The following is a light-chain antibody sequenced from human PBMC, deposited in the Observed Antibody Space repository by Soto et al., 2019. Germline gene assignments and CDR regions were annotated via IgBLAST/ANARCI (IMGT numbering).Light chain of an antibody. CDR3: QQYGSSRT. J-gene: IGKJ1*01. CDR1: QSIGRNY. CDR2: DAS. Sequence: FTQCPDPLPLRPGASATIACRASQSIGRNYSAWYQQKPGLAPRLLIYDASNRATGIPDRLSGSCSGTDFTLTISRLAPEDFAVYYCQQYGSSRTFGPGTKVDIK. V-gene: IGKV3D-20*01.